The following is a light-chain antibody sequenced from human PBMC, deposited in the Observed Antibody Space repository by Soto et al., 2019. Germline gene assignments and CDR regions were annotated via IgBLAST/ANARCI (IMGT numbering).Light chain of an antibody. CDR1: QSVSSSY. CDR2: RAS. V-gene: IGKV3-20*01. Sequence: EIVLTQSPGTLSLSPGERATLSCRASQSVSSSYLAWYQQKPGQAPRLLIYRASSRATGIPDRFSGSGSGTDFTLTISRLEPEDFAVYYSQQYGSYWTFGQGTKVEIK. CDR3: QQYGSYWT. J-gene: IGKJ1*01.